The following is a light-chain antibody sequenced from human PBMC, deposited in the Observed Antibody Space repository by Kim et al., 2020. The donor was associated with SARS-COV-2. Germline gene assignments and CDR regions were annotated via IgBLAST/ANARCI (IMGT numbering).Light chain of an antibody. J-gene: IGKJ1*01. V-gene: IGKV3-20*01. CDR1: QSVRTSK. Sequence: EVVLTQSPGTLSLSPGESATLSCRASQSVRTSKLVWYQHRPGQAPRLLVYETSIRATGIPDRFSGSGSGTDFTLTISRLEPEDFAVYYCQQHDKSPQTFGRGTKVDIK. CDR3: QQHDKSPQT. CDR2: ETS.